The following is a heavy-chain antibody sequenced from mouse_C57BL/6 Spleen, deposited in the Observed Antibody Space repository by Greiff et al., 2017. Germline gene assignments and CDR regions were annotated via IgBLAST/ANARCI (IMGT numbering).Heavy chain of an antibody. D-gene: IGHD1-1*01. CDR3: ARSEREVAAGVYWYFDV. CDR2: IHPNSGST. Sequence: QVQLQQPGAELVKPGASVKLSCKASGYTFTSYWMHWVKQRPGQGLEWIGMIHPNSGSTNYNEKFKSKATLTVDKSSSTAYMQLSSLTSEDSAVYYCARSEREVAAGVYWYFDVWGTGTTVTVSS. CDR1: GYTFTSYW. V-gene: IGHV1-64*01. J-gene: IGHJ1*03.